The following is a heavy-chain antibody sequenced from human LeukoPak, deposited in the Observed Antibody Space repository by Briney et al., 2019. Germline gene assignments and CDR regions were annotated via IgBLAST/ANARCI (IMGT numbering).Heavy chain of an antibody. CDR2: ISSSGSYI. D-gene: IGHD6-13*01. J-gene: IGHJ4*02. Sequence: PGGSLRLSCAASGFTFSSYSMNWVRQAPGKGLEWVSSISSSGSYIYYADSVKGRFTISRDNAKNSLYLQMNSLRAEDTAVYYCARVQYSSSWPFDYWGQGTLVTVSS. CDR1: GFTFSSYS. V-gene: IGHV3-21*01. CDR3: ARVQYSSSWPFDY.